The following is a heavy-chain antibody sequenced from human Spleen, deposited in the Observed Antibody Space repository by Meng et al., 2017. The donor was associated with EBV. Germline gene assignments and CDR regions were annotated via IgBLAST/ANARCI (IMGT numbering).Heavy chain of an antibody. V-gene: IGHV1-69*01. J-gene: IGHJ4*01. CDR2: IIPISYTA. D-gene: IGHD2-21*01. Sequence: QVQLVQSGVEVKKAGSSVKVSCKASGGTLISYINGVRQAPGQGLEWMGGIIPISYTASYTQKFQGRVTIIADESTNTAYMELTSLTSEDTAVYYCASPGFCGVDCYPRDFDYWGQGTLVTVSS. CDR3: ASPGFCGVDCYPRDFDY. CDR1: GGTLISY.